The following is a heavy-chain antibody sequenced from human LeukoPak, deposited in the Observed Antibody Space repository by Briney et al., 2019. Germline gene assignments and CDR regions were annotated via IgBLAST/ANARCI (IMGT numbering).Heavy chain of an antibody. CDR3: ASYVWGSYFGPKRFDY. D-gene: IGHD3-16*01. CDR1: GGSFSGYY. J-gene: IGHJ4*02. V-gene: IGHV4-34*01. CDR2: IYYSGST. Sequence: PSETLSLTCAVYGGSFSGYYWSWIRQPPGKGLEWIGSIYYSGSTYYNPSLKSRVTISVDTSKNQFSLKLSSVTAADTAVYYCASYVWGSYFGPKRFDYWGQGTLVTVSS.